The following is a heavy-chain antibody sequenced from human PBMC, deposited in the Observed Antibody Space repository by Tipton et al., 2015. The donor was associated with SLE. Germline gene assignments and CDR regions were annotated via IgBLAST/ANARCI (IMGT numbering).Heavy chain of an antibody. D-gene: IGHD3-3*01. Sequence: TLSLTCAVYGGSFSGYYWSWIRQPPGKGLEWIGEINHSGSTNYNPSLKSRVTISVDTSKNQFSLNLSSVTAADTAVYYCARGVYYDIWSGYSSFDYWGRGTLVTVSS. V-gene: IGHV4-34*01. CDR1: GGSFSGYY. CDR3: ARGVYYDIWSGYSSFDY. CDR2: INHSGST. J-gene: IGHJ4*02.